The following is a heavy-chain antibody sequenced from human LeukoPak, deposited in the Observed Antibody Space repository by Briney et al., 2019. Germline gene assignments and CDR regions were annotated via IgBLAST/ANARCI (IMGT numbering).Heavy chain of an antibody. CDR1: GGSFSGYY. J-gene: IGHJ5*02. Sequence: SETLSLTCAVYGGSFSGYYWSWIRQPPGEGLEWIGEINHSGSTNYNPSLKSRVTISVDTSKNQFSLKLSSVTAADTAVYYCAIGHRIAARSNWFDPWGQGTLVTVSS. V-gene: IGHV4-34*01. CDR3: AIGHRIAARSNWFDP. D-gene: IGHD6-6*01. CDR2: INHSGST.